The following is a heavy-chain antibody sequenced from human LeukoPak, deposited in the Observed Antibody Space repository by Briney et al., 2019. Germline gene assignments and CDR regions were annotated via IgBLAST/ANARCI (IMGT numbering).Heavy chain of an antibody. Sequence: PGGSLRLSCSASGFTFSNYAIHWVRQAPGKGLEYVSTISHDGGNTNYADSVKGRFTISRDNSKNTLYLQMSSLRAEDTAVYYCAKVPSRSSSWYGVFDYWGQGTLVTVSS. V-gene: IGHV3-64D*06. D-gene: IGHD6-13*01. CDR2: ISHDGGNT. CDR3: AKVPSRSSSWYGVFDY. J-gene: IGHJ4*02. CDR1: GFTFSNYA.